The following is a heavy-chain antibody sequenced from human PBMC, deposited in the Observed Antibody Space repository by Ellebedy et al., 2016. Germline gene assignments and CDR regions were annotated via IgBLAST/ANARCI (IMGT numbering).Heavy chain of an antibody. CDR3: ASQVGRYCSSTSCYWSGY. V-gene: IGHV3-23*01. Sequence: GESLKISXAASGFTFSSYAMSWVRQAPGKGLEWVSAISGSGGSTYYADSVKGRFTISRDNSKNTLYLQMNSLRAEDTAVYYCASQVGRYCSSTSCYWSGYWGQGTLVTVSS. J-gene: IGHJ4*02. CDR2: ISGSGGST. D-gene: IGHD2-2*01. CDR1: GFTFSSYA.